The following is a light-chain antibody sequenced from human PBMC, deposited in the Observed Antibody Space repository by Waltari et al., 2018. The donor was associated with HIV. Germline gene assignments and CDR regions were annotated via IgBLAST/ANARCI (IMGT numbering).Light chain of an antibody. V-gene: IGLV2-14*03. Sequence: QSALTQPASVSGSPGQSITISCTGTSSDIGAYHSVSWYQHHPGKAPKLIIYDVTNRPSGVSNRFSGSKSGNTASLTISGLQAEDESDYYCTSYTSSSTLVFGGGTKLTVL. CDR1: SSDIGAYHS. CDR2: DVT. CDR3: TSYTSSSTLV. J-gene: IGLJ2*01.